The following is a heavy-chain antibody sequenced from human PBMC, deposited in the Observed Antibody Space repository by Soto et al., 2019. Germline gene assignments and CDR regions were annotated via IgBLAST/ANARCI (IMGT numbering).Heavy chain of an antibody. CDR3: ARGRGYSYGLDP. D-gene: IGHD5-12*01. V-gene: IGHV4-30-4*01. CDR2: IYYSGTT. CDR1: GGSISRSDHY. J-gene: IGHJ5*02. Sequence: SETLSLTCTVSGGSISRSDHYWSWIRQPPGKGLEWIGYIYYSGTTSYSPSLKSRLAISLDTSKNQFSLSLTSVTAADTAVYYCARGRGYSYGLDPWGQGTLVTVSS.